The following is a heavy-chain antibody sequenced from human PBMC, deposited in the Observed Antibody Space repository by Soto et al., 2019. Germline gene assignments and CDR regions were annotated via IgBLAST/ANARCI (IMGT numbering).Heavy chain of an antibody. CDR3: ASAYVMRPSSGMAV. CDR2: IYSGGST. CDR1: GFTVSSNY. Sequence: EVQLMESGGGLVQPGGSLRLSCAASGFTVSSNYMNCVRQAPGKGLEWVSVIYSGGSTYSADSVNGRFIISIDNSKHKLYLKMNSLRAEEKAVYYCASAYVMRPSSGMAVWGHGTTVTVSS. V-gene: IGHV3-66*01. J-gene: IGHJ6*02. D-gene: IGHD3-16*01.